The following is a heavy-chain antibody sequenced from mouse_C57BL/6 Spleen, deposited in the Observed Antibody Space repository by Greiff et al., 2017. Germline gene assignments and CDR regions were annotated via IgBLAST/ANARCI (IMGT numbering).Heavy chain of an antibody. Sequence: EVQLQQSGAELVRPGASVKLSCTASGFNIKDDYMHWVKQRPEQGLEWIGWIDPENGDTEYASKFQGKATITADTSSNTAYLQLSSLTSEDTAVYYCTSGAQATPCAYWGQGTLVTVSA. CDR1: GFNIKDDY. D-gene: IGHD3-2*02. V-gene: IGHV14-4*01. CDR2: IDPENGDT. CDR3: TSGAQATPCAY. J-gene: IGHJ3*01.